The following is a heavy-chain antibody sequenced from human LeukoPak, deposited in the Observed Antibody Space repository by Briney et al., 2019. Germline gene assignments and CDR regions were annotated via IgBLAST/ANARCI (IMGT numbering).Heavy chain of an antibody. CDR3: TTLERDGYNFGAYCYYYYMDV. CDR1: GFTFSNAW. J-gene: IGHJ6*03. Sequence: PGGSLRLSCAASGFTFSNAWMSWVRQAPGKGLEWVGRIKSKTDGGTTDYAAPVKGRFTISRDDSKNTLYLQMNSLKTEDTAVYYCTTLERDGYNFGAYCYYYYMDVWGKGTTVTVSS. D-gene: IGHD5-24*01. V-gene: IGHV3-15*01. CDR2: IKSKTDGGTT.